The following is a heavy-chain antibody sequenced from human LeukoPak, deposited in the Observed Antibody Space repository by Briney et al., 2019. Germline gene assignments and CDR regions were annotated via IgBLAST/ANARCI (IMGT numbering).Heavy chain of an antibody. V-gene: IGHV4-30-4*08. J-gene: IGHJ4*02. CDR1: GGSISSGDYY. D-gene: IGHD4-23*01. CDR3: ASAVIYGGNTFDY. Sequence: PSQTLSLTCTVSGGSISSGDYYWSWIRQPPGKGPEWIGYIYYIGSTYYNPSLKSRVTISVDTSNNQFSLKLSSVTAADTAVYYCASAVIYGGNTFDYWGQGTLVTVSS. CDR2: IYYIGST.